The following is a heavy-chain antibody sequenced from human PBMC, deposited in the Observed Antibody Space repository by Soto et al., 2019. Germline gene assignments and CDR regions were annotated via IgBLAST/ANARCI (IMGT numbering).Heavy chain of an antibody. Sequence: GESLKISCKGSGYSFTSYWIGWVRQMPGKGLEWMGIIYPGDSDTRYSPSFQGQVTISADKSISTAYLQWSSLKASDTAMYYCARHEDGGSYYYYGMDVWGQGTTVTVSS. CDR1: GYSFTSYW. CDR3: ARHEDGGSYYYYGMDV. V-gene: IGHV5-51*01. J-gene: IGHJ6*02. CDR2: IYPGDSDT. D-gene: IGHD2-15*01.